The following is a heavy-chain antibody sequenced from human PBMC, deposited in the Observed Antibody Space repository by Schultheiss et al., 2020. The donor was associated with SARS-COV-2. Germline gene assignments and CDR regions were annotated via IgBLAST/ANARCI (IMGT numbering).Heavy chain of an antibody. V-gene: IGHV3-33*01. D-gene: IGHD2-2*01. CDR1: GFTFSNYD. J-gene: IGHJ2*01. CDR3: ARGLCRSTSCYDWYFDL. CDR2: TWSDGSKE. Sequence: GGSLRLSCAASGFTFSNYDMHWVRQAPGKGLEWVAITWSDGSKEYYADSVKGRFTISRDNSKNTLYLQMNSLRDEDTAVYYCARGLCRSTSCYDWYFDLWGRGTLVTVSS.